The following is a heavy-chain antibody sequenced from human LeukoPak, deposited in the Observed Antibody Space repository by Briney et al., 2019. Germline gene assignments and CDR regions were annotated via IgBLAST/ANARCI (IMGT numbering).Heavy chain of an antibody. V-gene: IGHV1-18*01. J-gene: IGHJ4*02. CDR3: AREVVAYCGGDCYLADY. D-gene: IGHD2-21*02. Sequence: GASVKVSCKASGYTFTSYGISWVRQAPGQGLEWMGWISAYNGNTNYARKLQGRVTMTTDTSTSTAYMELRSLRSDDTAVYYCAREVVAYCGGDCYLADYWGQGTLVTVSS. CDR1: GYTFTSYG. CDR2: ISAYNGNT.